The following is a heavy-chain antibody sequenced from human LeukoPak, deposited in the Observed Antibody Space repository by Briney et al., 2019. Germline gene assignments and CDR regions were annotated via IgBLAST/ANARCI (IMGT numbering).Heavy chain of an antibody. J-gene: IGHJ3*02. V-gene: IGHV5-51*01. Sequence: GESLKISCKASENSFTTSWIGWVRQMPGRGLEWMGIIYPGDSDTRYSPSFQGQVTISADKSISTAYLQWSSLKASDTAMYYCARPLTYAFDIWGQGTMVTVSS. CDR3: ARPLTYAFDI. CDR1: ENSFTTSW. CDR2: IYPGDSDT.